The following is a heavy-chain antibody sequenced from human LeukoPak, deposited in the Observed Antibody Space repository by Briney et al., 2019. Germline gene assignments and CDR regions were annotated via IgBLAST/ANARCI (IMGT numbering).Heavy chain of an antibody. D-gene: IGHD4-17*01. Sequence: GGSLRLSCAASGFTFSSYAMSWVRQAPGKGLEWVSAISGSGGSTYYAESVKGRFTVSRDNSKNTLYMQMSTLRAEDTAVYYCVKTQTHFGDYRRDYWGQGTLVTVSS. J-gene: IGHJ4*02. CDR2: ISGSGGST. V-gene: IGHV3-23*01. CDR3: VKTQTHFGDYRRDY. CDR1: GFTFSSYA.